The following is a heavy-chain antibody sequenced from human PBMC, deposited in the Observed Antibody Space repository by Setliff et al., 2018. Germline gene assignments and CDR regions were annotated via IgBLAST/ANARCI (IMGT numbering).Heavy chain of an antibody. D-gene: IGHD2-2*01. CDR2: IYSSGTTDYT. J-gene: IGHJ4*02. Sequence: SETLSLTCTVSGDSIKNHYWNWIRQPAGKGLEWIGRIYSSGTTDYTDYNPSLNSRASMSVATSKNQFSLKLTSVTAAATAVYYCARTGSARWYVPDYWGQGTLVTVSS. CDR3: ARTGSARWYVPDY. CDR1: GDSIKNHY. V-gene: IGHV4-4*07.